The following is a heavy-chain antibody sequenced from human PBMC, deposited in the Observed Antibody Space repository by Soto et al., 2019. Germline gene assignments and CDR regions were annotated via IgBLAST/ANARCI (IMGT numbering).Heavy chain of an antibody. CDR2: INHSGST. CDR3: ATHPTATGD. V-gene: IGHV4-34*01. CDR1: GGSFIGYY. Sequence: PSETLSLTCAVYGGSFIGYYWTWILQPPGTGLEWIGEINHSGSTNYNPSLKSRVTISVDTSKNQFSLKLTSVTAADTAVYYCATHPTATGDWGQGTLVTVSS. J-gene: IGHJ4*02. D-gene: IGHD1-1*01.